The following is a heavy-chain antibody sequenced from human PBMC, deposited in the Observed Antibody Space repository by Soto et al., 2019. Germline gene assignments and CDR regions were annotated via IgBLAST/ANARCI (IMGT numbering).Heavy chain of an antibody. CDR2: IYYSGST. CDR3: ARVLNWNDGYYYGMDV. Sequence: LSESLSLTCTVSGGSISSYYWSWIRQPAGKGLEWIGYIYYSGSTNYNPSLKSRVTISVDTSKNQFSLKLSSVTAADTAVYYCARVLNWNDGYYYGMDVWGQGTTVTVSS. D-gene: IGHD1-1*01. CDR1: GGSISSYY. J-gene: IGHJ6*02. V-gene: IGHV4-59*01.